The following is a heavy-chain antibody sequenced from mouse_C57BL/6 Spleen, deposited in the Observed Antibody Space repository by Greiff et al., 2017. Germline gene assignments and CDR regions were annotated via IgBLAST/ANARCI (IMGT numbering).Heavy chain of an antibody. Sequence: QVQLQQPGAELVKPGASVKLSCKASGYTFTSYWMQWVKQRPGQGLEWIGEIDPSDSYTNYNQKFKGKATLTVDPSSSTAYMQLSSLTSEDSAVYYCARGALRGSLFDYWGQGTTLTVSS. CDR1: GYTFTSYW. D-gene: IGHD1-2*01. CDR2: IDPSDSYT. J-gene: IGHJ2*01. V-gene: IGHV1-50*01. CDR3: ARGALRGSLFDY.